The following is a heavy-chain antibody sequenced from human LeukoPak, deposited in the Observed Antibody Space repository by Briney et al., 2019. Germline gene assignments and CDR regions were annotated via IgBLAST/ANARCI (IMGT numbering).Heavy chain of an antibody. D-gene: IGHD6-19*01. CDR1: GGSISSGSYY. CDR3: ARHGSSGWPYYFAMDV. CDR2: IYTSGST. V-gene: IGHV4-61*02. Sequence: SETLSLTCTVSGGSISSGSYYWSWIRQPAGKGLEWIGRIYTSGSTNYNPSLKSRVTISVDKSKNQFSLKLSSVTASDTAVYSCARHGSSGWPYYFAMDVWGQGTTVTVFS. J-gene: IGHJ6*02.